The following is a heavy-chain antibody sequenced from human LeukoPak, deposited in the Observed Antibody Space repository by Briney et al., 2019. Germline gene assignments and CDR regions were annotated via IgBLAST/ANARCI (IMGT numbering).Heavy chain of an antibody. D-gene: IGHD5-12*01. CDR1: GYTFTSYD. J-gene: IGHJ4*02. V-gene: IGHV1-8*01. CDR2: MNPNSGNT. Sequence: ASVKVSCKASGYTFTSYDINWVRQATGQGLEWMGWMNPNSGNTGYAQKFQGRVTMTRNTSISTAYMELSSLRSEDTAVYYCARGRRNPAIRSSGHDPFGKTMDQWGQGSLVTVSS. CDR3: ARGRRNPAIRSSGHDPFGKTMDQ.